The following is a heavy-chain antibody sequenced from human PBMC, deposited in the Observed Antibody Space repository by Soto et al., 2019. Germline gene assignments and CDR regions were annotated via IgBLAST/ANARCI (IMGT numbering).Heavy chain of an antibody. J-gene: IGHJ6*02. CDR2: INHSGST. CDR3: ARDLRGRLLEWLHVPIGMDV. D-gene: IGHD3-3*01. CDR1: GGSFSGYY. Sequence: SETLSLTCAVYGGSFSGYYWSWIRQPPGKGLEWIGEINHSGSTNYNPSLKSRVTISVDTSKTQFSLKLSSVTAADTAVYYCARDLRGRLLEWLHVPIGMDVWGQGTTVTVSS. V-gene: IGHV4-34*01.